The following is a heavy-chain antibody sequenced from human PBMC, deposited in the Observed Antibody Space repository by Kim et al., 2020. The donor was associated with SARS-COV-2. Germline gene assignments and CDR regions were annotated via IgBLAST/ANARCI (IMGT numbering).Heavy chain of an antibody. J-gene: IGHJ5*02. V-gene: IGHV3-21*01. CDR3: ARGCLGDCSSTSWAGLGFDP. Sequence: GGSLRLSCAASGFTFSSYNMNWVRQAPGKGLEWVSSISSRSRYIYYADSVKGRFTISRDNAKNSLYLQMNSLRAEDTAVYYCARGCLGDCSSTSWAGLGFDPWGQGTLVTVSS. CDR2: ISSRSRYI. D-gene: IGHD2-2*01. CDR1: GFTFSSYN.